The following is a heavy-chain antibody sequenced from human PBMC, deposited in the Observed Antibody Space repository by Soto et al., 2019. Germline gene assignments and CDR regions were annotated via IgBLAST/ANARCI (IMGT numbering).Heavy chain of an antibody. CDR3: ARDPASTSLYYYYGMDV. CDR2: IIPIFGTA. J-gene: IGHJ6*02. D-gene: IGHD2-2*01. V-gene: IGHV1-69*13. CDR1: GGTFSSYA. Sequence: ASVKVSCKASGGTFSSYAISWVRQAPGQGLEWKGGIIPIFGTANYAQKFQGRVTITADESTSTAYMELRSLRSEDTAVYYCARDPASTSLYYYYGMDVWGQGTTVTVSS.